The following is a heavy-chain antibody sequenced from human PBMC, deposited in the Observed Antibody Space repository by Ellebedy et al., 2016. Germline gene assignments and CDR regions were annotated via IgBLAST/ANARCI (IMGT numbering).Heavy chain of an antibody. CDR2: IYYSGST. J-gene: IGHJ3*02. CDR1: GGSISNGDYY. Sequence: SETLSLTXTVSGGSISNGDYYWSWIRQPPGKGLEWIGYIYYSGSTYYNPSLKSRVTMSVDTSKNQFSLKLSSVTAADTAVYYCARDLSRDDAFDIWGQGTMVTVSS. CDR3: ARDLSRDDAFDI. V-gene: IGHV4-30-4*01. D-gene: IGHD2/OR15-2a*01.